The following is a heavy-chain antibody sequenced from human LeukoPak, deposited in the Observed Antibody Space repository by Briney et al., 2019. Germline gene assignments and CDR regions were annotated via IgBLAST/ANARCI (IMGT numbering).Heavy chain of an antibody. CDR3: ARLSIAVSGDFEY. Sequence: GESLKISLKASGYSFTNYWIGWVRPIPGKGLEWMGIIYPGDSDTRYSPYFQGQVTISADKSLSTAYLQWSSLKASDTDMYYCARLSIAVSGDFEYWGQGTLVTVSS. D-gene: IGHD6-19*01. CDR2: IYPGDSDT. CDR1: GYSFTNYW. J-gene: IGHJ4*02. V-gene: IGHV5-51*01.